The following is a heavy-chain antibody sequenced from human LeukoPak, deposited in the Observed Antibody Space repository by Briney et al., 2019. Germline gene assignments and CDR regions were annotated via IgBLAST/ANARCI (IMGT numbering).Heavy chain of an antibody. CDR2: ISGSGGST. V-gene: IGHV3-23*01. D-gene: IGHD3-3*01. Sequence: GGSLRLSCAASGFTFSSYAMSWVRQAPGKGLEWVSAISGSGGSTYYADSVKGRFTISRDNSKTTLYLQMNSLRAEDTAVYYCAKGATIFGVVIKPLEYWGQGTLVTVSS. CDR3: AKGATIFGVVIKPLEY. CDR1: GFTFSSYA. J-gene: IGHJ4*02.